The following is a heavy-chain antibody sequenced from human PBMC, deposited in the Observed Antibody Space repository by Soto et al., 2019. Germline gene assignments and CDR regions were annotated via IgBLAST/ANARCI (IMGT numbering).Heavy chain of an antibody. CDR2: IYYSGST. V-gene: IGHV4-59*01. Sequence: SETLSLTCTVSGGSISSYYWSWIRQPPGKGLEWIGYIYYSGSTNYNPSLKSRVTISVDTSKNQFYLKLSSVTAADTAVYYCARDVTYIVAANYYYYMDVWGKGTAVTVSS. CDR1: GGSISSYY. J-gene: IGHJ6*03. CDR3: ARDVTYIVAANYYYYMDV. D-gene: IGHD5-12*01.